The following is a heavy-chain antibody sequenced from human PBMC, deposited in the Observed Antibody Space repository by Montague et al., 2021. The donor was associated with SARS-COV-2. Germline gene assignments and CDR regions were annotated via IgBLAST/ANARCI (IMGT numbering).Heavy chain of an antibody. CDR1: GGSISSSSYY. CDR2: IYHSGST. D-gene: IGHD1-26*01. J-gene: IGHJ3*02. CDR3: ARVKWELSVGNVFDI. V-gene: IGHV4-39*01. Sequence: SETLSLTCTVSGGSISSSSYYWAWIRQPPGKGLEWIGSIYHSGSTFYNPSLKSRVSMSVDTSKNQFSLKLSPVTAADTAMYYCARVKWELSVGNVFDIWGQGTMVTVPS.